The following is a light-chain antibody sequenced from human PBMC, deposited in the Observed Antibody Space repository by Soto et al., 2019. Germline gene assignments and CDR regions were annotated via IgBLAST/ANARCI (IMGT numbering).Light chain of an antibody. V-gene: IGLV2-8*01. J-gene: IGLJ1*01. CDR1: SSDVGGYNF. CDR3: SSYAGSNIFV. Sequence: QSVLTQPPSASGSPGQSVTISCTGTSSDVGGYNFVAWYQQHPGKAPKLMISEVSKRPSGVPDRFSGSKSGNTASLTVSVLQDEDEADYYCSSYAGSNIFVFGTGTKLTVL. CDR2: EVS.